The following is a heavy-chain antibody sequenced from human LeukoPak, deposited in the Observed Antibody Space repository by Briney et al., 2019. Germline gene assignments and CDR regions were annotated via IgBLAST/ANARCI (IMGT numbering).Heavy chain of an antibody. J-gene: IGHJ6*03. Sequence: SVKVSCKASGGTFSSYDISWVRQAPGQGLEWMGGIIPILGTANYAQKFQGRVTITADKSTSTAYMELSSLRSEDTAVYYCGRGARPPHYYYYMDVWGKGTTVTVSS. V-gene: IGHV1-69*10. CDR3: GRGARPPHYYYYMDV. D-gene: IGHD5-12*01. CDR1: GGTFSSYD. CDR2: IIPILGTA.